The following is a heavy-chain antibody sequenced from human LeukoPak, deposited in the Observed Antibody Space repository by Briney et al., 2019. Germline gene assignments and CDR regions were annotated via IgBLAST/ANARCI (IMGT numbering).Heavy chain of an antibody. V-gene: IGHV3-43*02. D-gene: IGHD5-24*01. Sequence: PGGSLRLSCAASGFTFDDYAMHWVRQAPGKGLEWVSFISGDGGSTYYADSVKGRFTISRDNSKNSLYLQMNSLRTEDTALYYCAKDKGDGYSTGYFDYWGQGTLVTVSS. CDR3: AKDKGDGYSTGYFDY. CDR2: ISGDGGST. J-gene: IGHJ4*02. CDR1: GFTFDDYA.